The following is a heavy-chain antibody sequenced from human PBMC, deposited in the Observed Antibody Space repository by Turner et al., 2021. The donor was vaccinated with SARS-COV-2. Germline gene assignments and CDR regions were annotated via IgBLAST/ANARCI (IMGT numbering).Heavy chain of an antibody. CDR2: IYSVGST. V-gene: IGHV3-53*01. CDR3: ARQLTTVTTWFDP. J-gene: IGHJ5*02. CDR1: GFTVSSNY. D-gene: IGHD4-17*01. Sequence: EVQLVESGGGLIQPGGALRLSCAASGFTVSSNYMSWVRQAPGKGLEWVSVIYSVGSTYYADSVKGRFTISRDNSKNTLYLQMNSLRAEDTAVYYCARQLTTVTTWFDPWGQGTLVTVSS.